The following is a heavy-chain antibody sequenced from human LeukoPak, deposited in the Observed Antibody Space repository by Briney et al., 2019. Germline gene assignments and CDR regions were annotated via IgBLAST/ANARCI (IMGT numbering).Heavy chain of an antibody. V-gene: IGHV5-51*01. CDR2: INPADSEI. D-gene: IGHD2-2*02. CDR1: GYSFTNSW. J-gene: IGHJ4*02. CDR3: SRQGCTTTSCHTIDS. Sequence: GESLKISCKGPGYSFTNSWIGWVRPMPGKGLELMGIINPADSEIRYSPSFQGQVTISVDKSISTAYLQWSSLKASDTAMYYCSRQGCTTTSCHTIDSWGQGTLVTVSS.